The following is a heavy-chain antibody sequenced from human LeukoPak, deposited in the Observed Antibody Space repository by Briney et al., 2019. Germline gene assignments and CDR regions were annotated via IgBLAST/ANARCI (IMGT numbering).Heavy chain of an antibody. CDR3: ARGSEDCSGGSCYYFYYYYYYMDV. V-gene: IGHV3-74*01. Sequence: GRSLRLSCAASGFAFSSYWMHWVRQAPGKGLVWVSRINSDGSSTSYADSVKGRFTISRDNAKNTLYLQMNSLRAEDTAVYYCARGSEDCSGGSCYYFYYYYYYMDVWGKGTTVTISS. J-gene: IGHJ6*03. CDR2: INSDGSST. D-gene: IGHD2-15*01. CDR1: GFAFSSYW.